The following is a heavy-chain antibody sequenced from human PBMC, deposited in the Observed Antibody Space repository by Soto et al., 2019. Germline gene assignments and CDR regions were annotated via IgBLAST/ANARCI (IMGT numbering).Heavy chain of an antibody. CDR2: IYHSGST. J-gene: IGHJ5*02. D-gene: IGHD1-1*01. CDR1: GGSISSGGYS. Sequence: QLQLQESGSGLVRPSQTLSLTCAVSGGSISSGGYSWNWIRQPPGKGLEWIGYIYHSGSTLYNPSVKSQVTRSADKSKNPFSLKLSSVTAADTAVYYCARDQLEGNWFDPWGQGTLVTVSS. V-gene: IGHV4-30-2*01. CDR3: ARDQLEGNWFDP.